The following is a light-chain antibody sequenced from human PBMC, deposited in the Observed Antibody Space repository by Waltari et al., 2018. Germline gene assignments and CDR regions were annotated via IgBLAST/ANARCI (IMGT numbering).Light chain of an antibody. Sequence: EVVLTQSPATLSLSPGERATLSCRASQSVVRFLAWYQHKPGQAPRLLIYDASTRAAGVTARFSGSGSGRDFTLTISSLQSEDFAVYYCQQYHQRPPWTFGPGTKVEMK. J-gene: IGKJ1*01. CDR1: QSVVRF. CDR3: QQYHQRPPWT. V-gene: IGKV3-11*02. CDR2: DAS.